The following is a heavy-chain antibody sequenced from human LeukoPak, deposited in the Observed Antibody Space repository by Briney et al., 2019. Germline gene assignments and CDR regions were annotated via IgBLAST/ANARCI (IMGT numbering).Heavy chain of an antibody. CDR3: AKDFVVVPGNVNYFDY. V-gene: IGHV3-74*01. CDR1: GFTFSNYW. Sequence: GGSLRLSCAASGFTFSNYWMHWVRQAPGKGLVWVSRINSDGINTSYADSVKGRFTISRDNAKNTLNLQMNSLRAEDTAVYYCAKDFVVVPGNVNYFDYWGQGTLVTVSS. J-gene: IGHJ4*02. CDR2: INSDGINT. D-gene: IGHD2-21*02.